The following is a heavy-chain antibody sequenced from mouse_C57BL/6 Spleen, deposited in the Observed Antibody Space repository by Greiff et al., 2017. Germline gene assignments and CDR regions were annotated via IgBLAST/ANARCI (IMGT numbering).Heavy chain of an antibody. J-gene: IGHJ4*01. Sequence: EVKLMESGGGLVKPGGSLKLSCAASGFTFSDYGMHWVRQAPEKGLEWVAYISSGSSTIYYADTVKGRFTISRDNAKNTLFLQMTSLRSEDTAMYYCARSYGSSYGAMDYWGQGTSVTVSS. D-gene: IGHD1-1*01. CDR1: GFTFSDYG. CDR2: ISSGSSTI. V-gene: IGHV5-17*01. CDR3: ARSYGSSYGAMDY.